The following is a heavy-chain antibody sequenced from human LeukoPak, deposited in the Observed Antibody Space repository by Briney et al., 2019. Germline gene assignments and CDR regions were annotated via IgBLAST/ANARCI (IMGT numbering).Heavy chain of an antibody. CDR1: GYTLTELS. D-gene: IGHD6-19*01. V-gene: IGHV1-24*01. CDR2: FDPEDGET. J-gene: IGHJ4*02. CDR3: ATKYSSGWYSFDY. Sequence: GASVTVSCKVSGYTLTELSMHWVRQAPGKGLEWMGGFDPEDGETIYAQKFQGRVTMTEDTSTDTAYMELSSLRSEDTAVYYCATKYSSGWYSFDYWGQGTLVTVSS.